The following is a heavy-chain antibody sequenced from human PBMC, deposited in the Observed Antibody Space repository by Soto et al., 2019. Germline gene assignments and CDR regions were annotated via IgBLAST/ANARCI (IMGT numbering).Heavy chain of an antibody. CDR3: ARGSDSSSWYALQYLDY. CDR2: INAGNGNT. J-gene: IGHJ4*02. Sequence: ASVKVSCKASGYTFTSYAMHWARQAPGQRLEWMGWINAGNGNTKYSQKFQGRVTITRDTSASTAYMELSSLRSEDTAVYYCARGSDSSSWYALQYLDYWGQGTLVTVSS. CDR1: GYTFTSYA. V-gene: IGHV1-3*01. D-gene: IGHD6-13*01.